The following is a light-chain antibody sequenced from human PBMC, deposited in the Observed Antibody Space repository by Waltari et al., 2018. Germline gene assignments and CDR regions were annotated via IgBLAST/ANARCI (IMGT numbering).Light chain of an antibody. V-gene: IGKV3-20*01. CDR2: HAS. CDR1: QSIGIY. J-gene: IGKJ1*01. Sequence: IVLTQSPGTLSLSPGERATLSCRASQSIGIYLAWYQQKSGQAPRLLIYHASSRATGIPDRFSGSGSGTDFRLTISSLEPEDFAVYYCQNYERLPATFGQGTKVEIK. CDR3: QNYERLPAT.